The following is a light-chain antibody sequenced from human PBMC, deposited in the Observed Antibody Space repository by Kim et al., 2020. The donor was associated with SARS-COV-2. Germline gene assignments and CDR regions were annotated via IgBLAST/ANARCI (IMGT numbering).Light chain of an antibody. CDR2: EVS. Sequence: GQSVTICCTGTSSDVGGYNYVSWYQQHPGKAPKLMIYEVSKRPSGVPDRFSGSKSGNTASLTVSGLQAEDEADYYCSSYAGSTLYVFGTGTKVTVL. J-gene: IGLJ1*01. CDR3: SSYAGSTLYV. V-gene: IGLV2-8*01. CDR1: SSDVGGYNY.